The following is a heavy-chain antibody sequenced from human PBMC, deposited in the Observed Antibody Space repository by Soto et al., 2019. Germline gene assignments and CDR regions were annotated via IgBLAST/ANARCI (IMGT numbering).Heavy chain of an antibody. Sequence: QVQLVQSGAEVKKPAASVKVSCKASGYTFTNHYIHWVRQAPGQGLEWMGVINASGGSTSYAQKIQGRVTMTRDTSTSTVYMELSSLRSEDTAVYYCARGHEVVVVAASGIGGMDVWGQGTTVTVSS. CDR1: GYTFTNHY. CDR2: INASGGST. CDR3: ARGHEVVVVAASGIGGMDV. J-gene: IGHJ6*02. D-gene: IGHD2-15*01. V-gene: IGHV1-46*01.